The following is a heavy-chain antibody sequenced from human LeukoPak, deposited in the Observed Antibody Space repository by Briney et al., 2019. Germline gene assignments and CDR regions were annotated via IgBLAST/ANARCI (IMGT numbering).Heavy chain of an antibody. CDR2: IIPIFGTA. CDR1: GGTFSSYA. V-gene: IGHV1-69*13. J-gene: IGHJ4*02. D-gene: IGHD2-2*02. Sequence: ASVKVSCKASGGTFSSYAISWVRQAPGQGLEWMGGIIPIFGTANYAQKFQGRVTITADESTSTAYMELSSLRSEDTAVYYCLASPGYCSSTSCYMIDYWGQGTLVTVSS. CDR3: LASPGYCSSTSCYMIDY.